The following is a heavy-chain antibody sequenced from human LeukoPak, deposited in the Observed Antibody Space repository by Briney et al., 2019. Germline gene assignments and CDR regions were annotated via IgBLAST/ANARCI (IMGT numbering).Heavy chain of an antibody. CDR1: GGSISSYY. CDR3: ARDRLGTIWASHPTGFDP. D-gene: IGHD3-3*01. Sequence: PSETLSLTCTGSGGSISSYYWSWIRQPAGKGLEWIGRIYTSGSTNYNPSLKSRVTMSVDTSKNQFSLKLSSVTAADTAVYYCARDRLGTIWASHPTGFDPWGQGTLVTASS. V-gene: IGHV4-4*07. J-gene: IGHJ5*02. CDR2: IYTSGST.